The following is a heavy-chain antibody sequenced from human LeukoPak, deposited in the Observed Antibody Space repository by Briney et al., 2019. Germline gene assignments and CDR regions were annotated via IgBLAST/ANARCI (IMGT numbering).Heavy chain of an antibody. CDR1: GFTFSSYG. Sequence: PGGSLSLSCSASGFTFSSYGIHWVRQAPGKGLEWVAVISNDGSNQYYADSVKGRFTISRDNSKNTLYLQMNSLRAEDTAVYYCARATVTRWFDPWGQGTLVTVSS. CDR2: ISNDGSNQ. V-gene: IGHV3-30*03. D-gene: IGHD4-17*01. J-gene: IGHJ5*02. CDR3: ARATVTRWFDP.